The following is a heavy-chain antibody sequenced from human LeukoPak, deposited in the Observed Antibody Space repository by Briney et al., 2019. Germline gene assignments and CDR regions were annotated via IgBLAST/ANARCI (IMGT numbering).Heavy chain of an antibody. J-gene: IGHJ4*02. V-gene: IGHV4-39*07. CDR1: AGSISGSGSY. CDR3: ARGPYYFDS. CDR2: IYHSGTT. Sequence: SETPSLTCTVSAGSISGSGSYWGWVRQAPGKGLEWIGSIYHSGTTYYNPYLKSRVTISVDTSRNQCSVRLSSVTAADTAVYYCARGPYYFDSWGQGTLVTASS.